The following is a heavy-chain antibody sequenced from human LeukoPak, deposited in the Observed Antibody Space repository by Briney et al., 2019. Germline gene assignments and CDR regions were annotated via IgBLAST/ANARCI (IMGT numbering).Heavy chain of an antibody. J-gene: IGHJ5*02. Sequence: GGSLRLSCAASGFTFSSYGMNWVRQAPGKGLEWVSSISSSSSYIYYADSVKGQFTISRDNAKNSLYLQMNSLRAEDTAVYYCARDGTGGGWFDPWGQGTLVTVSS. D-gene: IGHD3-16*01. CDR1: GFTFSSYG. CDR3: ARDGTGGGWFDP. CDR2: ISSSSSYI. V-gene: IGHV3-21*01.